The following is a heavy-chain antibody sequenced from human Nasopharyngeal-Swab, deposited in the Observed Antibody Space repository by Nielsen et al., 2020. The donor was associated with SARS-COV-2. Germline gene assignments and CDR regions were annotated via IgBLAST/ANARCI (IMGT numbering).Heavy chain of an antibody. CDR2: INHSGST. Sequence: SETLSLTCAVYGGSFSPYYWHWIRQPPGKGLEWIAEINHSGSTNYNPSLKSRVTISVDTSKNQFSLKLSSVTAADTAVYYCARTYSSSYYYYGMDVWGQGTTVTVSS. V-gene: IGHV4-34*01. CDR3: ARTYSSSYYYYGMDV. CDR1: GGSFSPYY. J-gene: IGHJ6*02. D-gene: IGHD6-13*01.